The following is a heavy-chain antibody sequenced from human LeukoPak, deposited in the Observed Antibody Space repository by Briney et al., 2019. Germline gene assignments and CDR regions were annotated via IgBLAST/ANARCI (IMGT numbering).Heavy chain of an antibody. V-gene: IGHV4-34*01. Sequence: GSLRLSCAASEFSFSSYWMSWIRQPPGKGLEWIGEINHSGSTNYNPSLKSRVTISVDTSKNQFSLKLSSVTAADTAVYYCAREPGLLWFGETDYWGQGTLVTVSS. CDR2: INHSGST. CDR3: AREPGLLWFGETDY. J-gene: IGHJ4*02. D-gene: IGHD3-10*01. CDR1: EFSFSSYW.